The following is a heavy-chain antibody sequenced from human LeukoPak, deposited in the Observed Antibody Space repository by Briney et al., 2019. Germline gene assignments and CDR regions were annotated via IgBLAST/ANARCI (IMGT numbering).Heavy chain of an antibody. CDR1: GYTFTGYY. CDR3: ARDPGSYFYYYYGMDV. CDR2: INPNSGGT. D-gene: IGHD1-26*01. Sequence: GASVKVSCKASGYTFTGYYMHWVRQAPGQGLEWMGWINPNSGGTNYAQKFQGRATMTRDTSISTAYMELSRLRSDDTAVYYCARDPGSYFYYYYGMDVWGQGTTVTVSS. J-gene: IGHJ6*02. V-gene: IGHV1-2*02.